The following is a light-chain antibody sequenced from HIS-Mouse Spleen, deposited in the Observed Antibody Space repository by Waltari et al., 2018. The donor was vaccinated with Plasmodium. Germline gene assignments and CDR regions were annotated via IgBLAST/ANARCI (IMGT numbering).Light chain of an antibody. CDR3: YSTDSSGNHRV. CDR2: EDS. J-gene: IGLJ3*02. Sequence: SYELTQPPSVSVSPGQTARLTCSGDALPNKYAYWSKQKSGQAPVLVIYEDSKRPAGTPERFSGSSSGTMATLTISGAQVEDEADYYCYSTDSSGNHRVFGGGTKLTVL. CDR1: ALPNKY. V-gene: IGLV3-10*01.